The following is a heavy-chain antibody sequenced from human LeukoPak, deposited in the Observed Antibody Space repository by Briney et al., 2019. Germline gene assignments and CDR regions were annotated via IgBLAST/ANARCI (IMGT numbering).Heavy chain of an antibody. CDR1: GGSISNYY. D-gene: IGHD3-10*01. J-gene: IGHJ4*02. V-gene: IGHV4-59*08. CDR3: ARQSYFGLTLSDY. Sequence: SETLSLTCSVSGGSISNYYWSWIRRSPDKRLEWIGYISYSGHTSYNPSLKSRVTISVDTSRDQFSLNLTSMTAADTAVYYCARQSYFGLTLSDYWGQGILVTVSS. CDR2: ISYSGHT.